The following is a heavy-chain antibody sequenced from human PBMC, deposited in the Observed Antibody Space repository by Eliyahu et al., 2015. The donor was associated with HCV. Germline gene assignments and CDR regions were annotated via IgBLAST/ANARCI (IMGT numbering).Heavy chain of an antibody. CDR3: ARGDGDHPY. Sequence: EVRLVESGGGLVQPGGSLRLSCAASGFTFSSYWXHWVRQAPGKGLVWVSRINSDGSDTTYADSVKGRFTISRDNARDTLYLQINSLTAEDTAVYYCARGDGDHPYWGQGTLVTVSS. D-gene: IGHD4-17*01. J-gene: IGHJ4*02. V-gene: IGHV3-74*01. CDR2: INSDGSDT. CDR1: GFTFSSYW.